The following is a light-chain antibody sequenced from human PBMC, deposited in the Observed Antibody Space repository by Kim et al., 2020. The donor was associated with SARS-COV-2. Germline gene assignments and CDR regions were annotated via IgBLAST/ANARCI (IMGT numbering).Light chain of an antibody. CDR1: SSDVGVYTN. CDR2: DVS. J-gene: IGLJ1*01. CDR3: CSYAVSYTSV. Sequence: PSIAISCTATSSDVGVYTNVSLYQQHPGRAPKLVISDVSSLPSGVPDHCSGSKSCHTASLTISGLQADDEADYYCCSYAVSYTSVFGTGTKVTVL. V-gene: IGLV2-11*01.